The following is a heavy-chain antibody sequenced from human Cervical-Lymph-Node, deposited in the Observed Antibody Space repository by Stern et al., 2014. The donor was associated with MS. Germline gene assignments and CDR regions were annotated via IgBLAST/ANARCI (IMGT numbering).Heavy chain of an antibody. CDR2: VYFDGNNK. J-gene: IGHJ6*02. CDR3: ARGNRYYYYAMDV. D-gene: IGHD1-14*01. CDR1: GFTFSSYG. Sequence: VQLEESGGGVVQPGRSLRLSCAASGFTFSSYGMHWVRQAPGKGLEWGAVVYFDGNNKYYADSVKGRFTISRDNSRNTLYLQMNSLRAEDTAVYYCARGNRYYYYAMDVWGQGTTVTVSS. V-gene: IGHV3-33*01.